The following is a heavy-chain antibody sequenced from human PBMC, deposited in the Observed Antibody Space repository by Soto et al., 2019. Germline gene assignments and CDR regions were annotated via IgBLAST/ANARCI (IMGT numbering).Heavy chain of an antibody. Sequence: LRLSCAASGFTFSDYYMSWIRQAPGKGLEWVSYISSSGSTIYYADSVKGRFTISRDNAKNSLYLQMNSLRDEDTAVYYCAREEDRWDAFDIWGQGTMVTVSS. CDR1: GFTFSDYY. CDR3: AREEDRWDAFDI. V-gene: IGHV3-11*04. D-gene: IGHD2-15*01. CDR2: ISSSGSTI. J-gene: IGHJ3*02.